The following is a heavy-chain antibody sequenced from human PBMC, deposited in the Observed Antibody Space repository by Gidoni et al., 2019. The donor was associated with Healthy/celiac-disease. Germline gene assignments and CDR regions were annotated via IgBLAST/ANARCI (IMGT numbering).Heavy chain of an antibody. CDR2: ISSSGSTI. V-gene: IGHV3-48*03. CDR1: GFTFGSYE. J-gene: IGHJ4*02. D-gene: IGHD2-15*01. Sequence: EVQLVESGGGLVQPGGSLRLACTASGFTFGSYEMNWVRQAPGKGLEWVSYISSSGSTIYYADSVKGRFTISRDNAKNSLYLQMNSLRAEDTAVYYCARVGGYCSGGSCYSLLYWGQGTLVTVSS. CDR3: ARVGGYCSGGSCYSLLY.